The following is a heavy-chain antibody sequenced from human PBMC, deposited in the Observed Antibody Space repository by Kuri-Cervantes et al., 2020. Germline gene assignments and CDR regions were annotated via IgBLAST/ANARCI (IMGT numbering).Heavy chain of an antibody. J-gene: IGHJ6*03. D-gene: IGHD6-13*01. V-gene: IGHV3-15*01. CDR1: GFTFSNAW. CDR2: TKSKTDGGTT. CDR3: TTEGIAAAGAVPTYYYMVV. Sequence: GGSLRLTCAASGFTFSNAWMSWVRQAPGKGREWVGRTKSKTDGGTTDYAAPMKGRFTISRDDSKNTLYLQMNSLQTEDTAVYYCTTEGIAAAGAVPTYYYMVVWGKGTTVTVSS.